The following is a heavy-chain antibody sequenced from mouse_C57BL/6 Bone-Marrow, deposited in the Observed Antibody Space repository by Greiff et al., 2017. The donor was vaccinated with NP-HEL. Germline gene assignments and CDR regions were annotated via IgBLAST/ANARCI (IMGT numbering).Heavy chain of an antibody. CDR1: GFTFSDYG. CDR2: ISSGSSTI. J-gene: IGHJ3*01. Sequence: DVKLVESGGGLVKPGGSLKLSCAASGFTFSDYGMHWVRQAPEKGLEWVAYISSGSSTIYYADTVKGRFTISRDNAKNTLFLEMTRLRSEDTAMYYCARDGYDGGGWFAYWGQGTLVTVSA. V-gene: IGHV5-17*01. D-gene: IGHD2-2*01. CDR3: ARDGYDGGGWFAY.